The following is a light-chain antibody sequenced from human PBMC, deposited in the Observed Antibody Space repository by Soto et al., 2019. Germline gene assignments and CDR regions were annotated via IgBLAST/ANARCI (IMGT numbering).Light chain of an antibody. V-gene: IGKV3-15*01. Sequence: EIVLTQSPGTLSLSPGERATLSCRASQSVSSSHLAWYQHKPGQTPRLLIYDASTRATGIPARFSGSGSGTEFTLTISSLQSEDFAVYYCQQYNNWPLTFGGGTKVDI. CDR3: QQYNNWPLT. J-gene: IGKJ4*01. CDR1: QSVSSSH. CDR2: DAS.